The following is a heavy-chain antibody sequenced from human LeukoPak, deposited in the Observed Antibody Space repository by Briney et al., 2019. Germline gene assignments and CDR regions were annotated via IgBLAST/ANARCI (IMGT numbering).Heavy chain of an antibody. CDR3: ARDLGYSYGYLGSYYGMDV. D-gene: IGHD5-18*01. Sequence: GGSLRLSCAASGFSFSIYAMSWVRQAPGKGLEWVAVISYDGSNKYYADSVKGRFTISRDNSKNTLYLQMNSLRAEDTAVYYCARDLGYSYGYLGSYYGMDVWGQGTTVTVSS. CDR2: ISYDGSNK. CDR1: GFSFSIYA. J-gene: IGHJ6*02. V-gene: IGHV3-30-3*01.